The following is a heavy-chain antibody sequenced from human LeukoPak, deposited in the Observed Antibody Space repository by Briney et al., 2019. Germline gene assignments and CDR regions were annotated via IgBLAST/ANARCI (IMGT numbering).Heavy chain of an antibody. V-gene: IGHV3-23*01. CDR1: GFTFSSYA. D-gene: IGHD3-9*01. J-gene: IGHJ3*02. Sequence: GGSLRLSCAASGFTFSSYAMSWVRQAPGKGLEWVSAISGSGGSTYYADSVKGRFTISRDNSKNTLYLQMNSLRAEDTAVYYCAKDLRYFDWLLILDAFDIWDQGTMVTVSS. CDR3: AKDLRYFDWLLILDAFDI. CDR2: ISGSGGST.